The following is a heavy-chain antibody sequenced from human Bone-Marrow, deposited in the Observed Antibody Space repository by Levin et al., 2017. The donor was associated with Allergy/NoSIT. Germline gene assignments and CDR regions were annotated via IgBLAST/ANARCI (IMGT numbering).Heavy chain of an antibody. CDR3: ARSSGANSDFDF. Sequence: GGSLRLSCKASGSTFTGYYMHWVRQAPGQGLEWMGRINPYSGDTNYAQKFQGRVTMTRETSISTAYMEVSRLRSDDTAVYYCARSSGANSDFDFWGQGTLVTVSS. CDR1: GSTFTGYY. V-gene: IGHV1-2*06. CDR2: INPYSGDT. J-gene: IGHJ4*02. D-gene: IGHD4/OR15-4a*01.